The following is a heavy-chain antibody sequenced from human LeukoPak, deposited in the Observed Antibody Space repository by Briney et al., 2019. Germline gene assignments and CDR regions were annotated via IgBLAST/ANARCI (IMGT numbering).Heavy chain of an antibody. CDR3: ARGREVGWFDP. J-gene: IGHJ5*02. D-gene: IGHD1-26*01. V-gene: IGHV1-69*06. CDR1: GYTLTELS. Sequence: SVKVSCKVSGYTLTELSMHWVRQAPGQGLEWMGGIIPIFGTANYAQKFQGRVTITADKSTSTAYMELSSLRSEDTAVYYCARGREVGWFDPWGQGTLVTVSS. CDR2: IIPIFGTA.